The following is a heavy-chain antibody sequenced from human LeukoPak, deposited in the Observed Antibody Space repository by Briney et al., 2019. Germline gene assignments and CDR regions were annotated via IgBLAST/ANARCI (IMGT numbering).Heavy chain of an antibody. J-gene: IGHJ4*02. CDR1: GGSFSGYY. Sequence: PSETLSLTCAVYGGSFSGYYWSWIRQPPGKGLEWIGENNHSGSTNYNPSLKSRVTISVDTSKNQFSLKLSSVTAADTAVYYCAVVPAANSLNDYWGQGTLVTVSS. D-gene: IGHD2-2*01. CDR2: NNHSGST. V-gene: IGHV4-34*01. CDR3: AVVPAANSLNDY.